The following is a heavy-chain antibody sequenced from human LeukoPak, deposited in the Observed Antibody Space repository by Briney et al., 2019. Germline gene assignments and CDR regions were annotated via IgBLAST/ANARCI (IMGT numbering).Heavy chain of an antibody. Sequence: GGSLRLSCAASGFTFSGDWMHWVRQAPGKGLGWVSRINSDGTTTYADSVKGRFTVSRDNTKNTLYLQMNSLRAEDTAVYYCGRHRIAVAGRGAFDIWGQGTTVTVSS. V-gene: IGHV3-74*01. CDR1: GFTFSGDW. CDR2: INSDGTT. D-gene: IGHD6-19*01. J-gene: IGHJ3*02. CDR3: GRHRIAVAGRGAFDI.